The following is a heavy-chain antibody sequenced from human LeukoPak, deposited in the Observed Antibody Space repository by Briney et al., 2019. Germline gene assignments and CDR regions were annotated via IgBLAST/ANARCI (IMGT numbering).Heavy chain of an antibody. V-gene: IGHV2-5*01. Sequence: TLSLTCTVSGGSISSYYWSWIRQPPGKALEWLALVYWNDDKRYSPSLKSRLTITKDTSKNQVVLTMTNMDPVDTATYYCAHLRYFDWLGRNAFDIWGQGTMVTVSS. D-gene: IGHD3-9*01. CDR1: GGSISSYYW. J-gene: IGHJ3*02. CDR2: VYWNDDK. CDR3: AHLRYFDWLGRNAFDI.